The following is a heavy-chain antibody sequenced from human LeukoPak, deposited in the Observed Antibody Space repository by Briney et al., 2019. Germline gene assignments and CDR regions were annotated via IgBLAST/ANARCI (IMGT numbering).Heavy chain of an antibody. J-gene: IGHJ4*02. CDR3: AKGFGYSSSWYVSYFDY. D-gene: IGHD6-13*01. CDR2: IRWNSGSI. CDR1: GFTFDDYA. V-gene: IGHV3-9*01. Sequence: GGSLRLSCAASGFTFDDYAMHWVRQAPGKGLGWVSGIRWNSGSIGYADSVKGRFTISRDNAKNSLYLQMNSLRAEDTALYYCAKGFGYSSSWYVSYFDYWGQGTLVTVSS.